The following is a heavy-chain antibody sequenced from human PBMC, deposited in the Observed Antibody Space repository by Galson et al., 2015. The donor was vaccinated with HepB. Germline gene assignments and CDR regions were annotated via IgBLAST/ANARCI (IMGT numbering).Heavy chain of an antibody. CDR1: GFSLSTSGMC. Sequence: PALVKPTQTLTLTCTFSGFSLSTSGMCVSWIRQPPGKALEWLALIDWDDDKYYSTSLKTRLTISKDTSKNQVVLTMTNMDPVDTATYYCARIQDDSSGYYFDYWGQGTLVTVSS. CDR3: ARIQDDSSGYYFDY. D-gene: IGHD3-22*01. CDR2: IDWDDDK. J-gene: IGHJ4*02. V-gene: IGHV2-70*01.